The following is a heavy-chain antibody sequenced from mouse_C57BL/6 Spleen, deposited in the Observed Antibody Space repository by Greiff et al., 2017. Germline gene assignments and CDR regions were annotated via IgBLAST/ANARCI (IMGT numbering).Heavy chain of an antibody. D-gene: IGHD2-1*01. J-gene: IGHJ1*03. CDR2: ISSGSSTI. CDR1: GFTFSDYG. V-gene: IGHV5-17*01. CDR3: ARRGIYYGNPPTEYFDV. Sequence: EVQLVESGGGLVKPGGSLKLSCAASGFTFSDYGMHWVRQAPEKGLEWVAYISSGSSTIYYADTVKGRFTISRDNAKNTLFLQMTSLRSEDTAMYYCARRGIYYGNPPTEYFDVWGTGTTVTVSS.